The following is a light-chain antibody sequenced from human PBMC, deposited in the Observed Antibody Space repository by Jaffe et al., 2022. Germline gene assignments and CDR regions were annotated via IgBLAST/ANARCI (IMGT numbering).Light chain of an antibody. Sequence: EIVLTQSPATLSLSPGERATLSCWASQSVRRYLAWYQQKPGQAPRLLIYDASNRATGIPARFSGSGSGTDFTLTISSLEPEDFAVYYCQQRSNWPLTFGGGTKVEIK. CDR3: QQRSNWPLT. V-gene: IGKV3-11*01. CDR1: QSVRRY. CDR2: DAS. J-gene: IGKJ4*01.